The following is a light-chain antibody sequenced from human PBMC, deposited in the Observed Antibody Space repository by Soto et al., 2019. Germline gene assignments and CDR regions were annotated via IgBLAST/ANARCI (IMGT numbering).Light chain of an antibody. CDR1: QRIGFW. Sequence: IQMTQSPSTLSASVGDRIAITCRASQRIGFWLAWYQQKPGKATRFLIYMASSLESGVPSRLSGSGYGTEFTLTISSLQPDDFATYYCQQYNDYSWTFGQGTKVDIK. CDR3: QQYNDYSWT. J-gene: IGKJ1*01. CDR2: MAS. V-gene: IGKV1-5*03.